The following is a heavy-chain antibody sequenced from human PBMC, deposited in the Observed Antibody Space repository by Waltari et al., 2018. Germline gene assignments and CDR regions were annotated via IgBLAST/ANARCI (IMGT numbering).Heavy chain of an antibody. D-gene: IGHD3-16*02. V-gene: IGHV3-33*01. J-gene: IGHJ6*03. Sequence: QVQLVESGGGVVQPGRSLRLPCAASGVSFSSYGIHWVRQAPGKGLEWVAVIWYDGSGKYYVDSVRGRFTISRDNSKNTAYLQMNSLRVEDTAVYYCARDYPDMDVWGKGTTVIVSS. CDR3: ARDYPDMDV. CDR2: IWYDGSGK. CDR1: GVSFSSYG.